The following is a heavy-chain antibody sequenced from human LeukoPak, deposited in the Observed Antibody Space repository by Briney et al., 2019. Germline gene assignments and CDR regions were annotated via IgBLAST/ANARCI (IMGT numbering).Heavy chain of an antibody. CDR2: IYSGGST. Sequence: GGSLRLSCAASGFSVSSNYMSWVRQAPGKGLEWVSVIYSGGSTYYADSVKGRFTISRDNSKNTLFLQMTSLRAEDTALYYCAKRDAGGYYYFDSWGQGTLVTVSS. J-gene: IGHJ4*02. CDR3: AKRDAGGYYYFDS. CDR1: GFSVSSNY. V-gene: IGHV3-53*01. D-gene: IGHD3-22*01.